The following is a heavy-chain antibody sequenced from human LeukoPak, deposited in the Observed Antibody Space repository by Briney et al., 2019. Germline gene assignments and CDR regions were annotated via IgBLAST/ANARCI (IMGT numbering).Heavy chain of an antibody. CDR2: LNPNSGGT. J-gene: IGHJ6*02. CDR3: ARAVDTAMYNYYYGMDV. CDR1: GYTFTGYY. V-gene: IGHV1-2*02. Sequence: GPVKVSCKASGYTFTGYYMHCVRQAPGQGLGWMGWLNPNSGGTNYAQKFQGRVTMTRDTSISTAYMELSRLRSDDTAVYYCARAVDTAMYNYYYGMDVWGQGTTVTVSS. D-gene: IGHD5-18*01.